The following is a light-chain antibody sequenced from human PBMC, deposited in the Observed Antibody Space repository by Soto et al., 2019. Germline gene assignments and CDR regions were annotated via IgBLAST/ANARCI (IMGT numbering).Light chain of an antibody. J-gene: IGLJ1*01. CDR3: SSYGDNSNYV. V-gene: IGLV2-14*03. CDR1: NSDVGAYPY. Sequence: QSVLTQPASVSGSPGQSITISCTGTNSDVGAYPYVSWYQQHPGNAPKLLIYEVADRPSGVSDRFSGSKSGNTASLTISALRAEDEAVYYYSSYGDNSNYVFGTGTKVTVL. CDR2: EVA.